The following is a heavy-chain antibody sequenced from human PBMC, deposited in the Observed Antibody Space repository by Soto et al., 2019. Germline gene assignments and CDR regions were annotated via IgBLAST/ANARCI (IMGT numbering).Heavy chain of an antibody. V-gene: IGHV1-3*01. Sequence: ASVKVSCKASGYTFTSYAMHWVRQAPGQRLEWMGWINAGNGNTKYSQKFQGRVTITRDTSASTAYMELSSLRSEDTAVYYCARSILMVYAITYWGQGTLVTVSS. CDR3: ARSILMVYAITY. CDR2: INAGNGNT. J-gene: IGHJ4*02. D-gene: IGHD2-8*01. CDR1: GYTFTSYA.